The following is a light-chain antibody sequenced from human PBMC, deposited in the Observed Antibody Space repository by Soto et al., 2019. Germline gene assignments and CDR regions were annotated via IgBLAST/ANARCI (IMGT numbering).Light chain of an antibody. V-gene: IGLV1-40*01. CDR1: SSNIGAGYD. J-gene: IGLJ1*01. CDR2: GNS. Sequence: QSVLTQPPSVSGAPGQRVTISCTGSSSNIGAGYDVHWYQQLPGTAPNLLIYGNSNRPSGVPDRFSGSKSGTSASLAITGLQAEDEADYYCQSYDSSLSAYYVFGPGTKLTVL. CDR3: QSYDSSLSAYYV.